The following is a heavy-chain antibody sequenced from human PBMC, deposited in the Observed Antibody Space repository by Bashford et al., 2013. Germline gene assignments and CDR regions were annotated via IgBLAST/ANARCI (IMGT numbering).Heavy chain of an antibody. Sequence: SSETLSLTCTVSGGSISSSSYYWGWIRQPPGKGLEWIGSIYYSGSTYYNPSLKSRVTISVDTSKNQFSLKLSSVTAADTAVYYCATQIAAPRAFDYWGQGTLVTVSS. J-gene: IGHJ4*02. CDR3: ATQIAAPRAFDY. V-gene: IGHV4-39*01. D-gene: IGHD6-13*01. CDR2: IYYSGST. CDR1: GGSISSSSYY.